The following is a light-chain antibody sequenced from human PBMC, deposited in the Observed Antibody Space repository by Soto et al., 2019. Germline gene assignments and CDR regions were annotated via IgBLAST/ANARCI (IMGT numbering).Light chain of an antibody. J-gene: IGKJ4*01. CDR2: AAS. CDR3: QHYNTQSIT. CDR1: ENIFKF. V-gene: IGKV1-5*01. Sequence: DIQLIQSPATLSASVGDRITITCRASENIFKFLAWYQQRSGRAPNLLIYAASDLETGVPSRFSGRGSGTEFTLTIDSLQPDDSATYYCQHYNTQSITFGGGTKVEIK.